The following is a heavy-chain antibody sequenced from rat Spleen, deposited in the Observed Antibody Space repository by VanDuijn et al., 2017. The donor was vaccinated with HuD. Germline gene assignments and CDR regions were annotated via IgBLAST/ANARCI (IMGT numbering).Heavy chain of an antibody. J-gene: IGHJ2*01. CDR1: GFTFSNYD. D-gene: IGHD1-9*01. CDR2: ISYGDSSGHSST. Sequence: EVKLVESGGGLVQPGRSLKLSCAASGFTFSNYDMAWVRQAPTKGLEWVATISYGDSSGHSSTYYRDSVKGRFTISRDNAQSTLGLQMDSLRSEDTATYYCARRHYGYTDYFDYWGQGVMVTVSS. CDR3: ARRHYGYTDYFDY. V-gene: IGHV5-29*01.